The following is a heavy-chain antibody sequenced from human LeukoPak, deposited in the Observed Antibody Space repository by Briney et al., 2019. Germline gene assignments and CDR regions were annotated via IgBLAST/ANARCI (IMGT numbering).Heavy chain of an antibody. J-gene: IGHJ4*02. V-gene: IGHV1-8*01. CDR2: MNPNSGNT. CDR1: AHTFTSYD. D-gene: IGHD3-9*01. Sequence: ASVKVSCKASAHTFTSYDINWVRQATGQGLEWMGWMNPNSGNTGCAQKFQGRVTMTRNTSISTAYMELSSLRSEDTAVYYCARGRRVRYFDWLSRRAHYFDYWGQGTLVTVSS. CDR3: ARGRRVRYFDWLSRRAHYFDY.